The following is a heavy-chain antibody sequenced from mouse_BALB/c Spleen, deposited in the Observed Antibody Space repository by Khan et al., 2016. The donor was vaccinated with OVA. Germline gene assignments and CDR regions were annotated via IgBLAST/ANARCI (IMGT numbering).Heavy chain of an antibody. Sequence: EVQGVESGGGLVKSGGSLKLSCAASGFTFSTYAMSWVRQTPEKRLEWVATISTGDTYTYYPDSVKGRFTISRENAKNTLYMQMSSLRSEDTAMYYSARPPITTVVATSYWFFDVWGAGTTVTVST. D-gene: IGHD1-1*01. CDR1: GFTFSTYA. CDR3: ARPPITTVVATSYWFFDV. J-gene: IGHJ1*01. CDR2: ISTGDTYT. V-gene: IGHV5-9-3*01.